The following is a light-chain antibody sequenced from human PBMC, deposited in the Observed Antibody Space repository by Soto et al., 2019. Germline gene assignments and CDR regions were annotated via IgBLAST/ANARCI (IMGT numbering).Light chain of an antibody. V-gene: IGKV1-5*03. CDR2: KAS. CDR3: QQYNSYSYT. J-gene: IGKJ2*01. CDR1: QSISSW. Sequence: DIQMTQSPSTLSASVGDRVTITCRASQSISSWLAWYQQKPGKAPKLMIYKASSLESGVPSRVRGSGSGTEFTLTISSLKPDDFATYYCQQYNSYSYTFGQGTKVDIK.